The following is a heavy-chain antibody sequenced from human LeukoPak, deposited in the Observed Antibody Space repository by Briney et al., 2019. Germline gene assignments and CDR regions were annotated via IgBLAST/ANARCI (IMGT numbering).Heavy chain of an antibody. D-gene: IGHD3-10*01. Sequence: PGGSLRLSCAASGFTFSSYGMHWVRQAPGKGLVWVSRINSDGSSTSYADSVKGRFTISRDNAKNTLYLQMNSLRAEDTAVYYCARGRYYYGSGSGIEDYGGQGTLVTVPS. CDR3: ARGRYYYGSGSGIEDY. V-gene: IGHV3-74*01. CDR1: GFTFSSYG. J-gene: IGHJ4*02. CDR2: INSDGSST.